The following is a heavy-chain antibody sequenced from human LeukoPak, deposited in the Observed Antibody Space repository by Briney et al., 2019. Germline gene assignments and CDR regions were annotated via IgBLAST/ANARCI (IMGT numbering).Heavy chain of an antibody. D-gene: IGHD6-13*01. V-gene: IGHV1-69*13. CDR3: ARGIPYSSSWTFDY. Sequence: SVKVSCKASGGTFSSYAISWVRQAPGQGLEWMGGIIPIFGTANYAQKFQGRVAITADESTSTAYMELSSLRSEDTAVYYCARGIPYSSSWTFDYWGQGTLVTVSS. CDR1: GGTFSSYA. J-gene: IGHJ4*02. CDR2: IIPIFGTA.